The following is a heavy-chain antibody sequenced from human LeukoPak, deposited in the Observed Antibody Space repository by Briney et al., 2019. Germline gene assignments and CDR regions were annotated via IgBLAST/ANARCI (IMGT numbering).Heavy chain of an antibody. CDR3: ARDGTVATNWFDP. V-gene: IGHV4-59*02. CDR1: GGSVSRYY. Sequence: KPSETLSLTCTVSGGSVSRYYWSWIRQPPGKGLEWIGYIKSSGSSNYNPSLKSRVTISMDTSKNQFSLRLNSVTAADTAVYYCARDGTVATNWFDPWGQGTLVTVSS. CDR2: IKSSGSS. J-gene: IGHJ5*02. D-gene: IGHD5-12*01.